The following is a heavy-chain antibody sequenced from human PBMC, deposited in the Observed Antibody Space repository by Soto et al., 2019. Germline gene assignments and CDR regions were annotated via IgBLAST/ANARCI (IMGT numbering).Heavy chain of an antibody. V-gene: IGHV4-31*03. CDR3: ASGRGYSYGPYYFDF. CDR1: GGSISSEGYY. CDR2: IYYSGST. D-gene: IGHD5-18*01. Sequence: PSETLSLTCTVSGGSISSEGYYWSWFRQLPGKGLEWIGDIYYSGSTCYNPSLKSRLTISGDASKNQFSLKLGSVTAADTALYYCASGRGYSYGPYYFDFWGQGTLVTVSS. J-gene: IGHJ4*02.